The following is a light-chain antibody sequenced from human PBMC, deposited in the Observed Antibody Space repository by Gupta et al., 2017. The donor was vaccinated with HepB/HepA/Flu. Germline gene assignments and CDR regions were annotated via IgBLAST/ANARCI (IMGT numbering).Light chain of an antibody. CDR1: QSIRNY. Sequence: DIKMTHSPSSLSASGADRVTITCRDSQSIRNYLNWYQQKPGKAPKLLLYTASCLQSGVPTRFSGSGSWTDFTLPISSLQPEDFASYFCHKSYRFPFSFGQGTKLEIK. CDR3: HKSYRFPFS. CDR2: TAS. J-gene: IGKJ2*01. V-gene: IGKV1-39*01.